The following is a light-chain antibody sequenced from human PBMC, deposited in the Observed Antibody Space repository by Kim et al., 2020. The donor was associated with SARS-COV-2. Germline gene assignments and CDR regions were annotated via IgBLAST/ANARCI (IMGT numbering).Light chain of an antibody. V-gene: IGLV2-8*01. J-gene: IGLJ2*01. CDR3: SSYAGSNNLV. Sequence: QSALTQPPSASGSPGQSVTISCTGTSSDVGAYNYVSWYQLHPGKAPKLMIYGVSKRPSGVPDRFSGSKSVNTASLTVSGLQAEDEAEYYCSSYAGSNNLVFGGGTQLTVL. CDR2: GVS. CDR1: SSDVGAYNY.